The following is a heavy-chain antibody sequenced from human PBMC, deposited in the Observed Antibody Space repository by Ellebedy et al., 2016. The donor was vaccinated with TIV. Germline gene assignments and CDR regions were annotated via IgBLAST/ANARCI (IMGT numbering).Heavy chain of an antibody. CDR2: IYYSGST. V-gene: IGHV4-59*01. J-gene: IGHJ4*02. CDR1: GGSISSYY. Sequence: SETLSLXXTVSGGSISSYYWSWIRQPPGKGLEWIGYIYYSGSTNYNPSLKSRVTISVDTSKNQFSLKLSSVTAADTAVYYCARVSEANKAAAGDLDYWGQGTLVTVSS. D-gene: IGHD6-13*01. CDR3: ARVSEANKAAAGDLDY.